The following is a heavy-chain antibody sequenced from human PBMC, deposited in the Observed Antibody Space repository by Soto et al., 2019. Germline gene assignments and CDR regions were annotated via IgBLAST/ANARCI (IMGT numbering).Heavy chain of an antibody. CDR3: ARTTVTTNYYYYYMDV. J-gene: IGHJ6*03. D-gene: IGHD4-17*01. CDR2: IYHSGST. CDR1: SDSISSSNW. Sequence: QVLLQESGPGLVKPSGTLSLTCAVSSDSISSSNWWSWVRQPPGKGLEWIGEIYHSGSTNYNPSLKSGVTISVDKSKNQFSLNLSSVTAADTAVYYCARTTVTTNYYYYYMDVWGKGTTVTVSS. V-gene: IGHV4-4*02.